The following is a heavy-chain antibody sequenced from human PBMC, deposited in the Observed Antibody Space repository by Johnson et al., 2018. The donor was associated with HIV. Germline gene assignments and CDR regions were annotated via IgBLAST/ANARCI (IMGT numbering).Heavy chain of an antibody. CDR2: IWYDGSNK. CDR1: GFTFSNYG. Sequence: QVQLLESGGGVVQPWRSLRLSCAASGFTFSNYGMHWVRQAPGKGLEWVAVIWYDGSNKYYGDSVKGRFTISRDNSKNTVYLQMNSLRAEDTAVYYCAKEAIDILIGHDAFDMWGQGTLVTVSS. V-gene: IGHV3-33*06. CDR3: AKEAIDILIGHDAFDM. J-gene: IGHJ3*02. D-gene: IGHD3-9*01.